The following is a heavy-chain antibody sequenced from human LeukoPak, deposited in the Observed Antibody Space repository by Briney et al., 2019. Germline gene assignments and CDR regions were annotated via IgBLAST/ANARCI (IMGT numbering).Heavy chain of an antibody. D-gene: IGHD5-12*01. J-gene: IGHJ6*02. CDR1: GYTFTSYG. CDR3: ARDLFLRHYYGMDV. CDR2: ISAYNGNT. V-gene: IGHV1-18*01. Sequence: SVKVSCKASGYTFTSYGISWVRQAPGQGLEWMGWISAYNGNTNYAQKLQGRVTMTTDTSTSTAYMELRSLRSDDTAVYYCARDLFLRHYYGMDVWGQGTTVTASS.